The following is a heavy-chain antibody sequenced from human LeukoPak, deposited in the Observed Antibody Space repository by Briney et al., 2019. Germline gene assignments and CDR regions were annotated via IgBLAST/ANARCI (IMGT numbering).Heavy chain of an antibody. Sequence: GGSLRLSCAASGFPFASYAMSWIRQTPGKGLEWVSLIIGSVASTYYADSVKGRFTISRDNSKNTLYLQMNSLRADDTAVYFCAKGGYDYIEVGYFDYWGQGTLVTVSS. V-gene: IGHV3-23*01. CDR1: GFPFASYA. CDR2: IIGSVAST. CDR3: AKGGYDYIEVGYFDY. J-gene: IGHJ4*02. D-gene: IGHD5-12*01.